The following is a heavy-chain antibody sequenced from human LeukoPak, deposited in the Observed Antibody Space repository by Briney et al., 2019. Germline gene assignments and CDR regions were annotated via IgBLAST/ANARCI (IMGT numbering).Heavy chain of an antibody. J-gene: IGHJ2*01. D-gene: IGHD7-27*01. Sequence: GESLKISCKGSGNSFTTYWIGWVRQMPGKGLEWMGIIYPGDSDTRYSPSFQGQVTISAVKSISTAYLQWNSPYAPDTAMYYCARLDWGDWYFDLWGRGTLVTVSS. CDR2: IYPGDSDT. CDR3: ARLDWGDWYFDL. V-gene: IGHV5-51*01. CDR1: GNSFTTYW.